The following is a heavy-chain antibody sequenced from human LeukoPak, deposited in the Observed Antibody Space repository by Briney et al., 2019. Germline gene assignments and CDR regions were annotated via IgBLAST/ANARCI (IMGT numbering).Heavy chain of an antibody. D-gene: IGHD3-10*01. CDR1: GFTVSSNY. V-gene: IGHV3-66*01. CDR3: ARDRDYGSGVFDY. Sequence: GGSLRLSCAASGFTVSSNYMSWVRQAPGKGLEWVSVIYSGGSTYYADSVKGRFTISRDNSKNTLYLQMNSLRAEDTAVYYCARDRDYGSGVFDYWGQGTLVTVSS. CDR2: IYSGGST. J-gene: IGHJ4*02.